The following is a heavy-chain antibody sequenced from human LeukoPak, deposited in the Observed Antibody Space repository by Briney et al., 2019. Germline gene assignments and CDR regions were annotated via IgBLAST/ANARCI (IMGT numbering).Heavy chain of an antibody. CDR1: GFTFDDYA. J-gene: IGHJ4*02. V-gene: IGHV3-9*01. D-gene: IGHD3-3*02. CDR3: ATIFATEYFDY. CDR2: ISWNSGGM. Sequence: GGSLRLSCAASGFTFDDYAMHWVRQAPGKGLEWVSGISWNSGGMGYADSVKGRFTISRDNSKNTLYLQMNSLRAEDTAVFYCATIFATEYFDYWGQGTLVTVSS.